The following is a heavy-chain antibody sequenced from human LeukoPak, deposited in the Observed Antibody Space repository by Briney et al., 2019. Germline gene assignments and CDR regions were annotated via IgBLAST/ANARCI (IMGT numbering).Heavy chain of an antibody. CDR1: GGSISSYY. CDR3: ARASRVAVAGTSWFDP. Sequence: PSETLSLTCTVSGGSISSYYWSWIRQPPGKGLEWIGYIYYGGSTNYNPSLKSRVTISVDTSKNQFSLKLSSVTAADTAVYYCARASRVAVAGTSWFDPWGQGTLVTVSS. J-gene: IGHJ5*02. CDR2: IYYGGST. V-gene: IGHV4-59*01. D-gene: IGHD6-19*01.